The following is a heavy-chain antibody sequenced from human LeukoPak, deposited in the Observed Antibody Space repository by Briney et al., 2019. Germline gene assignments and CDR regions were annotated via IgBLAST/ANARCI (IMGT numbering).Heavy chain of an antibody. Sequence: SGGSLRLSCAASGFTFSSYSMTWVRQAPGKGLEWVSSISSSSRYIYYADSVKGRFTISRDNAKNSLYLQMNSLRAEDMAVYYCASDIYDYVWGSYRYTGDYWGQGTLVTASS. V-gene: IGHV3-21*01. CDR3: ASDIYDYVWGSYRYTGDY. D-gene: IGHD3-16*02. CDR1: GFTFSSYS. CDR2: ISSSSRYI. J-gene: IGHJ4*02.